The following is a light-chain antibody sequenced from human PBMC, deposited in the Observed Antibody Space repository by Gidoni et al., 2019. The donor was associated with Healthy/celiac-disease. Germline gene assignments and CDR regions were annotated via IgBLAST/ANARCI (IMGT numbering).Light chain of an antibody. CDR3: QQYNNCPAWT. CDR2: GAS. Sequence: EIVMTQYPATLSVSPGERATLSCRASQSVSSNLAWYQQKPGQAPRLLIYGASTRATGIPARFSCSGSGTEFTLTISSLQSEDFAVYYCQQYNNCPAWTFGQXPKVEIK. V-gene: IGKV3-15*01. J-gene: IGKJ1*01. CDR1: QSVSSN.